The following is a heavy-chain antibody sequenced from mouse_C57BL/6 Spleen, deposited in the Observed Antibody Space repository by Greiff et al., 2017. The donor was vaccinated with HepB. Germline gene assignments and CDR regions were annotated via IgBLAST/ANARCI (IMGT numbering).Heavy chain of an antibody. Sequence: VQLQQSGTVLARPGASVKMSCKTSGYTFTSYWMHWVKQRPGQGLEWIGAIYPGNSDTSYNQKFKGKAKLTAVTSASTAYMELSSLTNEDSAVYYCTRIPYYYGSSPVGYWGQGTTLTVSS. J-gene: IGHJ2*01. CDR1: GYTFTSYW. D-gene: IGHD1-1*01. CDR2: IYPGNSDT. CDR3: TRIPYYYGSSPVGY. V-gene: IGHV1-5*01.